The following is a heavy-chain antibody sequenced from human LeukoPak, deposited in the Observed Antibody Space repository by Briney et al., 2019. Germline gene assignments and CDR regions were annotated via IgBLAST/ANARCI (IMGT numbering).Heavy chain of an antibody. V-gene: IGHV3-21*01. CDR1: GFTFSHYS. CDR3: ASTFWSGARSDYYYMDV. CDR2: ISSSSSYI. Sequence: GGSLRLSCVASGFTFSHYSMNWVRQAPGKGLEWVSSISSSSSYIYYADSVKGRFTISRDNAKNSLYLQMNSLRAEDTAVYYCASTFWSGARSDYYYMDVWGKGTTVIVSS. D-gene: IGHD3-3*01. J-gene: IGHJ6*03.